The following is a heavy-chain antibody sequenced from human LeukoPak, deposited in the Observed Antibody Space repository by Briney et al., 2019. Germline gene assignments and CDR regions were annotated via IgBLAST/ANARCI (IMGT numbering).Heavy chain of an antibody. Sequence: GGSLRLSCAAYGFTFSRYCLHWVRQPPGKGLVWLSRLNADDKTTSYADSVKGPFTTSGDDARKTLYLQMNRLSAADTAVYYCLTIVETTTGAFDIWGQGAMVTVSS. CDR3: LTIVETTTGAFDI. CDR2: LNADDKTT. J-gene: IGHJ3*02. D-gene: IGHD5-18*01. V-gene: IGHV3-74*01. CDR1: GFTFSRYC.